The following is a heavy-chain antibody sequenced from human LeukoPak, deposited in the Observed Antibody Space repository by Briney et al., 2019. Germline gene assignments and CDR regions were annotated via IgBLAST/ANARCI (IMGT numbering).Heavy chain of an antibody. J-gene: IGHJ4*02. CDR3: ARREYGPFDY. CDR1: GYTFTSYA. Sequence: GASVKVSCKASGYTFTSYAMHWVRQAPGQRLEWMGWINAGNGNTEYSQKFQGRVTITRDTSASTAYMELSSLRSEDTAVYYCARREYGPFDYWGQGTLVTVSS. D-gene: IGHD2/OR15-2a*01. V-gene: IGHV1-3*01. CDR2: INAGNGNT.